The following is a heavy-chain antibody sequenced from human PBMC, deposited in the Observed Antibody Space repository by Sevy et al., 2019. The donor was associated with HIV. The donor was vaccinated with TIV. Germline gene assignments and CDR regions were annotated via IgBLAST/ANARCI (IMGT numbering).Heavy chain of an antibody. CDR2: ISGSGNT. Sequence: GGSLRLSCAASGFTFSSYAMSWVRQAPGKGLEWVSAISGSGNTYYANSVKGRFTISRDSPKNTLFLQMNSLRAEDTAVDYCAKDRSHIIMIRGVVIFDYWGQGTLVTVSS. CDR3: AKDRSHIIMIRGVVIFDY. D-gene: IGHD3-10*01. CDR1: GFTFSSYA. V-gene: IGHV3-23*01. J-gene: IGHJ4*02.